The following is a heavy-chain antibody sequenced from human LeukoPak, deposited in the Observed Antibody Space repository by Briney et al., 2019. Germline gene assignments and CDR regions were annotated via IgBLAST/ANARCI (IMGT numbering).Heavy chain of an antibody. CDR2: VDHTGST. CDR3: ARGRVSSSTWYSTYYYYFYMDV. V-gene: IGHV4-59*01. Sequence: GSLRLSCAASGFTFSSYEMTWIRQPPGKGLEWIGYVDHTGSTNFNPSLNGRVSISRDTSKNLFSLRLRSVTAADTAVYFCARGRVSSSTWYSTYYYYFYMDVWGKGTTVTVSS. J-gene: IGHJ6*03. CDR1: GFTFSSYE. D-gene: IGHD1-1*01.